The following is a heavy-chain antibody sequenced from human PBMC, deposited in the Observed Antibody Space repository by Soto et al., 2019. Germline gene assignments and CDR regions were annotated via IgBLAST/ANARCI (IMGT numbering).Heavy chain of an antibody. CDR1: GGSISSGGYY. CDR2: IYYSGST. CDR3: ARIAGYCSSTSCRYFQH. Sequence: SETLSLTCTVSGGSISSGGYYWSWIRQHPGKGLEWIGYIYYSGSTYYNPSLKSRVTISVDTSKNQFSLKLSSVTAADTAVYYCARIAGYCSSTSCRYFQHWGQGTLVTVSS. D-gene: IGHD2-2*01. V-gene: IGHV4-31*03. J-gene: IGHJ1*01.